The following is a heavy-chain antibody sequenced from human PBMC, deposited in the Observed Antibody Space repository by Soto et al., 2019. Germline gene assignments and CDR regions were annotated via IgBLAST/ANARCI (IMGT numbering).Heavy chain of an antibody. CDR2: IYYSGST. CDR1: GGSISSGDYY. Sequence: PSETLSLTCTVSGGSISSGDYYWSWIRQPPGKGLEWIGYIYYSGSTYYNPSLKSRVTISVDTSKNQFSLKLSSVTAADTAVYYCARDHRDSSGFYGMDVWGQGTTVTV. CDR3: ARDHRDSSGFYGMDV. D-gene: IGHD3-22*01. V-gene: IGHV4-30-4*01. J-gene: IGHJ6*02.